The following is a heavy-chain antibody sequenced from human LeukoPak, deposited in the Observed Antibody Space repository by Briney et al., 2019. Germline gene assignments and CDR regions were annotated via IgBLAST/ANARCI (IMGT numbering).Heavy chain of an antibody. CDR3: AKDLGFLATRSVDY. D-gene: IGHD3-16*01. J-gene: IGHJ4*02. CDR2: IRYDGSNK. Sequence: GGSLRLSCAASGFTFSSYGMHWVRQAPGKGLEWVAFIRYDGSNKYYADSVKGRFTISRDNSKNTLYLQMNSLRAEDTAVYYCAKDLGFLATRSVDYSGQGTLVTVSS. V-gene: IGHV3-30*02. CDR1: GFTFSSYG.